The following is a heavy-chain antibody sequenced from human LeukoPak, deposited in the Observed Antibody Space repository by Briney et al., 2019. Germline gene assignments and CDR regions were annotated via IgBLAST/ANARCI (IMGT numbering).Heavy chain of an antibody. D-gene: IGHD6-13*01. CDR3: ARHSSTVRGWFGP. J-gene: IGHJ5*02. CDR1: GGSISSYF. Sequence: SKTLSLTCSVSGGSISSYFWSWIRQSPGKGLEWIGYMYYSGNTTYNPSLKSRVTLSVDTSKNHFSLNLRSVTAADTAVYYCARHSSTVRGWFGPWGQGTLVTVSS. V-gene: IGHV4-59*08. CDR2: MYYSGNT.